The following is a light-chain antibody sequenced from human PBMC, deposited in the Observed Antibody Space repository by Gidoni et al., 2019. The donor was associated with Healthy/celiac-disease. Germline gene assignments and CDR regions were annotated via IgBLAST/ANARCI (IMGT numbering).Light chain of an antibody. CDR1: QSISSL. V-gene: IGKV1-39*01. Sequence: DSQITQSQSSLSASVGDRVTITCRASQSISSLLNWYQQKPGKAPQLLIYAASSLQSGGPSRFSGSGSGTAFTLTISSLQPEDFATYYCHQSYRTPYTFGQGTKLEIK. J-gene: IGKJ2*01. CDR2: AAS. CDR3: HQSYRTPYT.